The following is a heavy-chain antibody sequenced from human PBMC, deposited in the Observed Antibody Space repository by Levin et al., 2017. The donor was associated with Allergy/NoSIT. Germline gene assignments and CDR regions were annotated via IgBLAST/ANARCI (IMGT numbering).Heavy chain of an antibody. J-gene: IGHJ4*02. D-gene: IGHD7-27*01. CDR2: IYHSGST. Sequence: SQTLSLTCAVSGYSISSGYYWGWIRQPPGKGLEWIGSIYHSGSTYYNPSLKSRVTISVDTSKNQFSLKLSSVTAADTAVYYCARAREYELGLFDYWGQGTLVTVSS. CDR1: GYSISSGYY. V-gene: IGHV4-38-2*01. CDR3: ARAREYELGLFDY.